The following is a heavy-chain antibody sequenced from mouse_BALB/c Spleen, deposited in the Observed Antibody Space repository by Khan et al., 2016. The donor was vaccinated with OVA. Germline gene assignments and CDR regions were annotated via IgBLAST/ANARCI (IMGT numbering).Heavy chain of an antibody. CDR1: GYTFTDDV. V-gene: IGHV9-3-1*01. Sequence: QIQLVQSGPELKKPGETVKISCKASGYTFTDDVMNWVKQSPGKGLKWMGWINTYTGKPTYADDFKGRFAFSLETSASTAYLQINSLKNEDTATNFLTRSHGGYWGQGTTLTVSS. CDR3: TRSHGGY. J-gene: IGHJ2*01. CDR2: INTYTGKP.